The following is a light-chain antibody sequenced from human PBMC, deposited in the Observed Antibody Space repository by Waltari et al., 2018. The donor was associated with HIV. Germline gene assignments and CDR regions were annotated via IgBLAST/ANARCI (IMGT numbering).Light chain of an antibody. CDR1: SSDIGGYNY. Sequence: QSALTQPASVSGSPGQSITISCTGTSSDIGGYNYVSWYQQHPGTAPKLMIYDVSNRPSGVSNRFSGSKAGKTASLTISGLQAEDEADYYCSSYRSGCIWVFGGGTKLTVL. CDR2: DVS. J-gene: IGLJ3*02. V-gene: IGLV2-14*03. CDR3: SSYRSGCIWV.